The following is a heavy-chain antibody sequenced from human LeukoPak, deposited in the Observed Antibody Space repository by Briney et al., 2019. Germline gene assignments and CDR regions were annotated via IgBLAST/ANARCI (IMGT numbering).Heavy chain of an antibody. CDR3: AKDFRLGPYYDFWSGYSDY. J-gene: IGHJ4*02. V-gene: IGHV3-30*18. D-gene: IGHD3-3*01. CDR1: GFTFSSYG. CDR2: ISYDGSNK. Sequence: HPGRSLRLSCAASGFTFSSYGMHWVRQAPGKGLEWVAVISYDGSNKYYADSVKGRFTISRDNSKNTLYLQMNSLRAEDTAVYYCAKDFRLGPYYDFWSGYSDYWGQGTLVTVSS.